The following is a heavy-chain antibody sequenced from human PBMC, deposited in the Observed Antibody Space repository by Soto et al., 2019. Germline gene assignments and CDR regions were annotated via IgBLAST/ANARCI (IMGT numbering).Heavy chain of an antibody. Sequence: GASVKVSCKASGYTFTSYDINWVRQATGQGLEWMGWMNPNSGNTGYAQKFQGRVTVTRNTSISTAYMELSSLRSEDTAVYYCARAPFLGSSSWYYYYYYYYMDVWGKGTTVTVSS. D-gene: IGHD6-13*01. CDR3: ARAPFLGSSSWYYYYYYYYMDV. J-gene: IGHJ6*03. V-gene: IGHV1-8*01. CDR1: GYTFTSYD. CDR2: MNPNSGNT.